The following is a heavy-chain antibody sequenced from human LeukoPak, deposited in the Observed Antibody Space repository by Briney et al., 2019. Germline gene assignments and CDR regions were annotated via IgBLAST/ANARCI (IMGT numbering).Heavy chain of an antibody. D-gene: IGHD3-10*01. CDR1: GGSISNSSYY. Sequence: PSETLSLTRTVSGGSISNSSYYWGWIRQPPGKGLEWIGSLLYSGTTYYNPSLRSRVTMSVDTSKNQFSLNLSSLTAADTAMYYCARDVFEPYYFDYWGQGSLVTVSS. J-gene: IGHJ4*02. CDR3: ARDVFEPYYFDY. CDR2: LLYSGTT. V-gene: IGHV4-39*07.